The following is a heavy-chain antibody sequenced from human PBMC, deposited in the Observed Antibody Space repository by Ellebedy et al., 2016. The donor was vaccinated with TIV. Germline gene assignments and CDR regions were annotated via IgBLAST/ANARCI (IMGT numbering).Heavy chain of an antibody. Sequence: SETLSLTXAVYGGSFSGYYWSWIRQPPGKGLEWIGEINHSGSTKYNPSLKCRVTISVDTSKNQFSLKLSSVTAADTAVFYCARGRGTGRYYDSSGYRAFYFDYWGQGTLVTVSS. CDR3: ARGRGTGRYYDSSGYRAFYFDY. J-gene: IGHJ4*02. V-gene: IGHV4-34*01. D-gene: IGHD3-22*01. CDR2: INHSGST. CDR1: GGSFSGYY.